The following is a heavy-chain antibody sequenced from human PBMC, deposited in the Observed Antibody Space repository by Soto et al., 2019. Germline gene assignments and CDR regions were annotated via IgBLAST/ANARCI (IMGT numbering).Heavy chain of an antibody. V-gene: IGHV3-7*01. CDR1: GFTFSSYW. D-gene: IGHD1-1*01. Sequence: LRLSCAASGFTFSSYWMSWVRQSPGKGLEWVANIKQDGSEKYYVDSVKGRFTISRDNAKNSLYLQMNSLRAEDTAVYYCARDKGTGRYNWFDPWGQGTLVTVSS. CDR2: IKQDGSEK. CDR3: ARDKGTGRYNWFDP. J-gene: IGHJ5*02.